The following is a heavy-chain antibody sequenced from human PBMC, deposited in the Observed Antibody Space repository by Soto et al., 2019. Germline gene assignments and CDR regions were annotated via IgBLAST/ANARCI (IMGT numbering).Heavy chain of an antibody. V-gene: IGHV4-30-4*01. J-gene: IGHJ6*02. D-gene: IGHD3-10*01. CDR3: ARWSGVGVAGMDV. CDR1: GDSINSGDYY. CDR2: SFYSGIT. Sequence: QVQLQESGPRLVKPLQTLSLTCTVSGDSINSGDYYWSWIRQPPGRGLVWVGYSFYSGITDYNPSLKSRMTISMDTSKNQFSLRLNSGTAADTAVYFCARWSGVGVAGMDVWGQGTTVSVSS.